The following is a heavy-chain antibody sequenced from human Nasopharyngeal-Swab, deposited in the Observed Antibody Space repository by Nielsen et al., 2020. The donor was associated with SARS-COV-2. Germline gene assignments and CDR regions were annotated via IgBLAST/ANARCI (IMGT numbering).Heavy chain of an antibody. D-gene: IGHD5-24*01. V-gene: IGHV1-69*10. CDR3: ARGGWLRRDYYYVYYYMDV. Sequence: SVKVSCKTSGGTFSSYGISWFRQAPGQGLEWMGGVIPILPITNYAQKFQDRVTITADKSTSTAYMELSSLRSEDTATYYCARGGWLRRDYYYVYYYMDVWGKGTTVTVCS. CDR1: GGTFSSYG. CDR2: VIPILPIT. J-gene: IGHJ6*03.